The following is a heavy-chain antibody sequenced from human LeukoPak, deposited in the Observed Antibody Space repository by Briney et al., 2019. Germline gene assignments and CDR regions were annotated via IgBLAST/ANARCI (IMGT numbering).Heavy chain of an antibody. Sequence: ASVKVSCKASGYTVTSYGISWVRQAPGQGLEWMGWISAYNGNTNYAQKLQGRVTMTTDTSTSTAYMELRSLRSDDTAVYYCARDGDIVGATGYVDYWGQGTLVTVSS. V-gene: IGHV1-18*01. D-gene: IGHD1-26*01. J-gene: IGHJ4*02. CDR3: ARDGDIVGATGYVDY. CDR1: GYTVTSYG. CDR2: ISAYNGNT.